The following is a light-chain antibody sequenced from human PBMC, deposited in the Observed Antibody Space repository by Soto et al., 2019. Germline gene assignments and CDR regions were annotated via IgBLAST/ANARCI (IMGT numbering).Light chain of an antibody. CDR3: CSYVSSSTSYV. Sequence: QSVLTQPASVSGSPGKSITISCTGTSSDVGSYNLVSWYQQHPGKAHKLMIYDVSQWPSGVSNRFSGSKSGYTASLTISGLQAEDEADYYCCSYVSSSTSYVFGTGIK. J-gene: IGLJ1*01. V-gene: IGLV2-23*02. CDR1: SSDVGSYNL. CDR2: DVS.